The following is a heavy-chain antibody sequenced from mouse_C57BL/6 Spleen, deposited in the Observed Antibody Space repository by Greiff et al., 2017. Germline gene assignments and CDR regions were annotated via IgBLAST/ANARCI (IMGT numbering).Heavy chain of an antibody. CDR3: ARRALYYAMDY. Sequence: EVHLVESGGGLVKPGGSLKLSCAASGFTFSDYGMHWVRQAPEKGLEWVAYISSGSSTIYYADTVKGRFTISRDNAKNTLFLQMTSLRSEDTAMYYCARRALYYAMDYWGQGTSVTVSS. V-gene: IGHV5-17*01. J-gene: IGHJ4*01. D-gene: IGHD1-3*01. CDR1: GFTFSDYG. CDR2: ISSGSSTI.